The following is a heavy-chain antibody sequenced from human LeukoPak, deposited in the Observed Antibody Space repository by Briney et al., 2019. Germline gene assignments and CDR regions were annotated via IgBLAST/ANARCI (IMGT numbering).Heavy chain of an antibody. CDR2: IDPSDSYT. V-gene: IGHV5-10-1*01. D-gene: IGHD6-19*01. Sequence: GESPMISFKGSGYSFTSYWISWERQMPGKGVERVGGIDPSDSYTNYNPSFQGHVTISADKSISTAYLQWSSLEASDTAMYYCAMARSRVAGLRYFHHWGQGTLVTVSS. CDR3: AMARSRVAGLRYFHH. J-gene: IGHJ1*01. CDR1: GYSFTSYW.